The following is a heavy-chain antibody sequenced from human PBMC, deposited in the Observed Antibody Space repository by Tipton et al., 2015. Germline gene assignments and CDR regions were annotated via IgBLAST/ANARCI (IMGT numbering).Heavy chain of an antibody. CDR3: ACQDYDSLTRDYQTVDY. V-gene: IGHV4-59*04. CDR1: GASLSNYY. J-gene: IGHJ4*02. CDR2: ISHSGNT. D-gene: IGHD3-9*01. Sequence: GLVKPSETLSLTCTVSGASLSNYYWGWIRQPPGKGLEWIGSISHSGNTYYNPSLKSRVTMSRDTSKNQFSLKLTSVTAADTAVYYCACQDYDSLTRDYQTVDYWGQGTLVTVSS.